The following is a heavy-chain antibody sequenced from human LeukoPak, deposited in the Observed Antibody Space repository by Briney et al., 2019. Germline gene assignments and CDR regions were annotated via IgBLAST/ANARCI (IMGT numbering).Heavy chain of an antibody. CDR2: IRQDGSEI. J-gene: IGHJ4*02. V-gene: IGHV3-7*01. D-gene: IGHD6-19*01. Sequence: GGSLRLSCAASGFTLSDVWMSWVRQAPGKGLAWVANIRQDGSEIHYVDSVKGRFTISRDNAKNSLYLQMNSLRAEDTAAYYCAREDGSGWTYFDYWGQGTLVTVSS. CDR1: GFTLSDVW. CDR3: AREDGSGWTYFDY.